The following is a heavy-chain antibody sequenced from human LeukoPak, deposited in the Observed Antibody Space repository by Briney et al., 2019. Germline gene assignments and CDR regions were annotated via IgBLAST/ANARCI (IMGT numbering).Heavy chain of an antibody. D-gene: IGHD1-26*01. J-gene: IGHJ4*02. CDR2: IIPILGIA. Sequence: GASVKVSYKASGGTFSTYAISWVRQAPGQGREWMGRIIPILGIANYAQKFQGRVTITADKATSTAYMELSSLRSEDTAVYYCARGGSGSYYYFDYWGQGTLVTVSS. CDR1: GGTFSTYA. CDR3: ARGGSGSYYYFDY. V-gene: IGHV1-69*04.